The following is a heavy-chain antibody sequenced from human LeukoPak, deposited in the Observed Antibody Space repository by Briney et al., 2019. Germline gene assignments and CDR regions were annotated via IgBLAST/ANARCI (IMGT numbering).Heavy chain of an antibody. D-gene: IGHD3-3*01. Sequence: SETLSLTCAVYGGSFSGYYWSWIRQPPGKGLEWTGEINHSGSTNYNPSLKSRVTISVDTSKNQFSLKLSSVTAADTAVYYCARARITIFGVVTTNFDYWGQGTLVTVSS. V-gene: IGHV4-34*01. CDR3: ARARITIFGVVTTNFDY. J-gene: IGHJ4*02. CDR1: GGSFSGYY. CDR2: INHSGST.